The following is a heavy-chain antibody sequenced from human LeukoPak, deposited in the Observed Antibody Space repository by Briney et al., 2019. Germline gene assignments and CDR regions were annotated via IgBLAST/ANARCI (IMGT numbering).Heavy chain of an antibody. CDR3: ATTRWTSERGGFDY. V-gene: IGHV4-61*02. J-gene: IGHJ4*02. CDR1: GDSISSCSYY. D-gene: IGHD1-1*01. Sequence: SETLSLTCTVSGDSISSCSYYRSWIPQPAGKGLEWIGRIYTSGSTKYNPSLKSRVTISLDTSKNQFSLKESSVTAADTAMYYCATTRWTSERGGFDYWGQGTLVTVSS. CDR2: IYTSGST.